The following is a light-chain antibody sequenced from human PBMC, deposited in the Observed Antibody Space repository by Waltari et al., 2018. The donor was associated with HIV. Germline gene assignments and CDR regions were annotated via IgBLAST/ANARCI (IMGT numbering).Light chain of an antibody. CDR3: AAWDDRLDGQGV. V-gene: IGLV1-44*01. CDR1: RSNIGTNT. Sequence: QSVLTQPPSASGTPGQRVTISCSGTRSNIGTNTVNWYQIIPGTAPKLLSYNDNQRPSGVPDRFSGSRSGTSASLAIRGLQSEDEADYYCAAWDDRLDGQGVFGGGTTLTV. J-gene: IGLJ3*02. CDR2: NDN.